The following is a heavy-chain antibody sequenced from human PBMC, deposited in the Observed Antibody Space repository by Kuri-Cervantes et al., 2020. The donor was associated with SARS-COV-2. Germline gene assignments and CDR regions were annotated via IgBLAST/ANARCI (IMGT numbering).Heavy chain of an antibody. D-gene: IGHD6-13*01. CDR3: ARAPGIAAAGGWFDP. Sequence: SVKVSCKASGYTFTSYYMHWVRQAPGQGLEWMGGIIPIFGTANYAQKFQGRVTITADKSTSTAYMELSSLRSEDTAVYHCARAPGIAAAGGWFDPWGQGTLVTVSS. CDR2: IIPIFGTA. J-gene: IGHJ5*02. V-gene: IGHV1-69*06. CDR1: GYTFTSYY.